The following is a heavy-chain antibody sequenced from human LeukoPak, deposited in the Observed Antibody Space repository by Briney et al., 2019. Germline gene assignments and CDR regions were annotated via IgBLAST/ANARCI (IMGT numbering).Heavy chain of an antibody. J-gene: IGHJ5*02. CDR2: IIPMFGTA. CDR1: GGTFSSYA. CDR3: ARAGVYCSSTSCYLDWFDP. Sequence: SVKVSCKASGGTFSSYAISWVRQAPGQGLEWMGGIIPMFGTANYAQKFEGRDTITADQSTSTAYIELSSLRSEDTAVYYCARAGVYCSSTSCYLDWFDPWGQGTLVTVSS. V-gene: IGHV1-69*13. D-gene: IGHD2-2*01.